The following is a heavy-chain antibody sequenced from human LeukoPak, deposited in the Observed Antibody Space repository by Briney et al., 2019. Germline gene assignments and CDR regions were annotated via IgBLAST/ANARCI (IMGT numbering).Heavy chain of an antibody. Sequence: SVKVSCKASGYTFTSYYMHWVRQAPGQGLEWMGGIIPIFGTANYAQKFQGRVTITADESTSTAYMELSSLRSEDTAVYYCARDMVRGVTPHYYFDYWGQGTLVTVSS. CDR2: IIPIFGTA. CDR3: ARDMVRGVTPHYYFDY. V-gene: IGHV1-69*13. CDR1: GYTFTSYY. J-gene: IGHJ4*02. D-gene: IGHD3-10*01.